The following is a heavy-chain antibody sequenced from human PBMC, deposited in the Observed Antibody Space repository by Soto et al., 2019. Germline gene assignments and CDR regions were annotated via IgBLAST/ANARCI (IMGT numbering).Heavy chain of an antibody. CDR2: IWYDGSNK. CDR3: ATDMEQWLVGYYYYGMDV. Sequence: QVQLVESGGGVVQPGRSLRLSCAASGFTFSSYGMHWVRQAPGKGLEWVAVIWYDGSNKYYADSVKGRFTISRDNSKNTLYLQMNSLRAEDTAVYYCATDMEQWLVGYYYYGMDVWGQGTTVTVSS. V-gene: IGHV3-33*01. CDR1: GFTFSSYG. J-gene: IGHJ6*02. D-gene: IGHD6-19*01.